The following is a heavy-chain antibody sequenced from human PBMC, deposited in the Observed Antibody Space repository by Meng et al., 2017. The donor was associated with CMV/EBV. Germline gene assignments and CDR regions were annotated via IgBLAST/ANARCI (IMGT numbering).Heavy chain of an antibody. Sequence: SETLSLTCTVSGGSISSSSYYWGWIRQPPGKGLEWIGSIYYSGSTYYNPSLKSRVTISVDTSKNQFSLKLSSVTAADTAVYYCARGLTMVRGVMPGHWGQATLVTVSS. D-gene: IGHD3-10*01. J-gene: IGHJ4*02. CDR2: IYYSGST. CDR1: GGSISSSSYY. CDR3: ARGLTMVRGVMPGH. V-gene: IGHV4-39*07.